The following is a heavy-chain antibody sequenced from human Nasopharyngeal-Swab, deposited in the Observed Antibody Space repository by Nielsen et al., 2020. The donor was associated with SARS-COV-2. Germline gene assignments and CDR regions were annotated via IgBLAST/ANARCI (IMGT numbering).Heavy chain of an antibody. D-gene: IGHD2-15*01. Sequence: SETLSLTCTVSGCSISSSTYYWGWIRQPPGKGLEWIGTLYYSGSTYQNPSLKSRVTISVDTSKNQFSLDLSSVTAADTAVYYCARHCLGYCALDYWGQGTLVTVSS. CDR1: GCSISSSTYY. J-gene: IGHJ4*02. V-gene: IGHV4-39*01. CDR3: ARHCLGYCALDY. CDR2: LYYSGST.